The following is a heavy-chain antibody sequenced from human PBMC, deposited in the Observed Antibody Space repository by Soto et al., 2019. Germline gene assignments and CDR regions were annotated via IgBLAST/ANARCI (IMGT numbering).Heavy chain of an antibody. V-gene: IGHV4-34*01. D-gene: IGHD6-19*01. Sequence: SETLSLTCAVYGGSFSGYYWSWILQPPGKGLEWIGEINHSGSTNYNPSLKSRVTISVDTSKNQFSLKLSSVTAADTAVYYCARPGQWLAGSAFEIWGQGTMVTVSS. J-gene: IGHJ3*02. CDR1: GGSFSGYY. CDR3: ARPGQWLAGSAFEI. CDR2: INHSGST.